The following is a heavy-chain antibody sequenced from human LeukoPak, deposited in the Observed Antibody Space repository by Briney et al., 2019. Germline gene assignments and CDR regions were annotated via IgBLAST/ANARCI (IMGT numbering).Heavy chain of an antibody. D-gene: IGHD4-17*01. CDR1: GFTFSSYA. J-gene: IGHJ4*02. Sequence: GGSLRLSCAASGFTFSSYAMHWVRQAPGKGLEWVAVISYDGSNKYYADSVKGRFTISRDNCKNTLYLQMNSLRAEDTAVYYCARGTTVTTLFDYWGQGTLVTVSS. CDR3: ARGTTVTTLFDY. CDR2: ISYDGSNK. V-gene: IGHV3-30-3*01.